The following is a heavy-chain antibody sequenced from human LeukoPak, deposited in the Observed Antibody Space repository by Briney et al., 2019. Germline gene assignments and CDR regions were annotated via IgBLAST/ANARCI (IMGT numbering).Heavy chain of an antibody. V-gene: IGHV4-38-2*02. Sequence: PSETLSLTCTVSGYSISSGYYWGWIRQPPGKGLEWIGSIYHSGSTYYNPSLKGRVTISVDTSKNQFSLKLSSVTAADTAVYYCARVVPAAILAYWGQGTLVTVSS. J-gene: IGHJ4*02. CDR2: IYHSGST. D-gene: IGHD2-2*02. CDR1: GYSISSGYY. CDR3: ARVVPAAILAY.